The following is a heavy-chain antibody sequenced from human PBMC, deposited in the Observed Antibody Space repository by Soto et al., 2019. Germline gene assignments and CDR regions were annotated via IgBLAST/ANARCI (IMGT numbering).Heavy chain of an antibody. CDR2: ISYDGSNK. Sequence: QVQLVESGGGVVQPGRSLRLSCAASGFTFSSYAMHWVRQAPGKGLEWVAVISYDGSNKYYADSVKGRFTISRDNSKNTLYLQMNSXRAEDXAVYXXARXKGXXXXXGXYFIDYWGQGTLVTVSS. J-gene: IGHJ4*02. CDR1: GFTFSSYA. V-gene: IGHV3-30-3*01. CDR3: ARXKGXXXXXGXYFIDY.